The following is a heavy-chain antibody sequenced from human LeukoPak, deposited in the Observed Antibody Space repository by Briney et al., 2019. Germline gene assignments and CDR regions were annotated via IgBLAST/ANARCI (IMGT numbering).Heavy chain of an antibody. D-gene: IGHD5-24*01. CDR1: GDSISSGNYY. J-gene: IGHJ3*02. CDR3: ARDVGAGRDGYNDAFDI. V-gene: IGHV4-61*02. CDR2: IYTSGST. Sequence: SETLSLTCTVSGDSISSGNYYWTWIRQPAGKGLEWIGRIYTSGSTNYNPSLKSRVTMSVDTSKNQFSLKLSSVTAADTAVYYCARDVGAGRDGYNDAFDIWGQGTMVTVSS.